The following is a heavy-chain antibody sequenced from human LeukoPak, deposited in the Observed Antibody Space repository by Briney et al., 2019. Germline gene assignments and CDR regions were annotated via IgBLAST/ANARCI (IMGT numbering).Heavy chain of an antibody. J-gene: IGHJ6*02. CDR2: INHNGNVN. V-gene: IGHV3-7*03. CDR3: ARGGGLDV. CDR1: GFTFSTSW. D-gene: IGHD3-16*01. Sequence: PGGSLRLSCAAYGFTFSTSWMNWARQAPGKGLEWVASINHNGNVNYYVDSVKGRFTISRDNAKNSLYLQMSNLRAEDTAVYFCARGGGLDVWGQGATVTVSS.